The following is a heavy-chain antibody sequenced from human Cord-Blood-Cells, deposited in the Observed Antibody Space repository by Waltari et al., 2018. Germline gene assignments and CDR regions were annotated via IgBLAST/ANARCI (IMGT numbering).Heavy chain of an antibody. D-gene: IGHD3-10*01. Sequence: QVQLVQSGAEVKKPGASVKVSCKVSGYTLTELSMHWVRQAPGKGLEWMGCFDPEDGETIYAQKFQGRVTMTEDTSTDTAYMELSSLRSEDTAVYYCVHLSGSGSYYNYFDYWGQGTLVTVSS. V-gene: IGHV1-24*01. CDR3: VHLSGSGSYYNYFDY. CDR2: FDPEDGET. J-gene: IGHJ4*02. CDR1: GYTLTELS.